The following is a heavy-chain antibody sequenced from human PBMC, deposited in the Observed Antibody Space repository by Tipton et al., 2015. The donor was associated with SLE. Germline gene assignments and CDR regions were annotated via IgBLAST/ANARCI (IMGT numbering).Heavy chain of an antibody. D-gene: IGHD3-3*01. CDR2: ISAYNGNT. Sequence: QLVQSGAEVKKPGASVKVSCKASGYTFTSYGISWVRQAPGQGLEWMGWISAYNGNTNYAQKLQGRVTMTTDTSTSTAYMELRSLRSDDTAVYYCAREGRMITIFGVVGGMDVWGQGTTVTVSS. J-gene: IGHJ6*02. CDR1: GYTFTSYG. CDR3: AREGRMITIFGVVGGMDV. V-gene: IGHV1-18*01.